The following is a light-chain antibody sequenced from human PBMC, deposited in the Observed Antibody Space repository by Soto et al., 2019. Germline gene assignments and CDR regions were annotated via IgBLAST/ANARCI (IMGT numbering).Light chain of an antibody. CDR2: EVS. Sequence: QSALTQPASVSGSPGQSSTISFSGTSSDIGAYDYVSWYQQHPGRAPKLIIYEVSHRFSGLFYRFSGSKSGNTASLTISGLQAEDEGDYYCTSFAPGRIYVFGSGTKVTVL. CDR3: TSFAPGRIYV. V-gene: IGLV2-14*03. J-gene: IGLJ1*01. CDR1: SSDIGAYDY.